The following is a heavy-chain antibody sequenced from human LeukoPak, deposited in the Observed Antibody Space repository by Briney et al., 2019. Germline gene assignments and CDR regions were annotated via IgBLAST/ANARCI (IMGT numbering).Heavy chain of an antibody. V-gene: IGHV4-39*07. J-gene: IGHJ4*02. CDR2: IYYSGST. D-gene: IGHD3-22*01. CDR3: ARVTGYMIEDYFDY. Sequence: SETLSLTCTVSGGSISSSSYYWGWIRQPPGKGLEWIGSIYYSGSTYYNPSLKSRVTISVDTSKKQFSLKLRSVTAADTAVYYCARVTGYMIEDYFDYWGQGTLVTVSS. CDR1: GGSISSSSYY.